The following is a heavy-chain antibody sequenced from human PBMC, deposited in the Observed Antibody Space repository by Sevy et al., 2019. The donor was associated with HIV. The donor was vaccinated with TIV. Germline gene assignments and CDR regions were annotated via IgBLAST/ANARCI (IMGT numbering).Heavy chain of an antibody. CDR1: GYTFNTLT. CDR2: LNPGNGNT. CDR3: GRDPYARGGFDY. Sequence: ASVKVSCKASGYTFNTLTIHWLRQAPGQSLVWMGWLNPGNGNTKSAQHFRGRVTITRDTSARTAYLELTGLTSEYTAVYFGGRDPYARGGFDYWGQGTLVTVSS. D-gene: IGHD3-16*01. J-gene: IGHJ4*02. V-gene: IGHV1-3*01.